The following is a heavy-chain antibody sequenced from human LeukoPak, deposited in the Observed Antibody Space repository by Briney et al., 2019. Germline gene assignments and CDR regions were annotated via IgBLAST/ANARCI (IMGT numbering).Heavy chain of an antibody. CDR1: GGSISSSSCY. Sequence: SETLSLTCTVSGGSISSSSCYWGWIRQPPGKGLEWIGSIYYSGSTYYNPSLKSRVTISVDTSKNQFSLKLSSVTAADTAVYYCARSSSTSYSFDYWGQGTLVTVSS. CDR2: IYYSGST. J-gene: IGHJ4*02. V-gene: IGHV4-39*01. D-gene: IGHD2-2*01. CDR3: ARSSSTSYSFDY.